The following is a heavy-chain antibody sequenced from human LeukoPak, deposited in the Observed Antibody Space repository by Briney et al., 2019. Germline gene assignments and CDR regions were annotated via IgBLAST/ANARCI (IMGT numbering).Heavy chain of an antibody. CDR3: ARDDLLSGYNFDY. V-gene: IGHV3-33*01. J-gene: IGHJ4*02. D-gene: IGHD3-9*01. Sequence: GGSLRLSCAASGFTFRSYGMHWVRQAPGRGLEWVTGIWYDGSDKYYADSVKGRFTISRDNAKNSVYLQMTSLRAEDTAVYFCARDDLLSGYNFDYWGQGTLVTVSS. CDR2: IWYDGSDK. CDR1: GFTFRSYG.